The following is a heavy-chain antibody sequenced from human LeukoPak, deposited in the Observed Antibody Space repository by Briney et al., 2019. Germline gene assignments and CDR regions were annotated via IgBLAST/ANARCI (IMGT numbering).Heavy chain of an antibody. V-gene: IGHV5-51*01. Sequence: GESLKISCKGSGYSFTSYWIGWVRQMPGKGLEWMGIIYPGDSDTRYSPSFQGQVTISADKSISTAYLQWSSLKASDTAMYYCARASSSGSYYLDAFDIWGQGTMVTVSS. D-gene: IGHD1-26*01. CDR1: GYSFTSYW. J-gene: IGHJ3*02. CDR3: ARASSSGSYYLDAFDI. CDR2: IYPGDSDT.